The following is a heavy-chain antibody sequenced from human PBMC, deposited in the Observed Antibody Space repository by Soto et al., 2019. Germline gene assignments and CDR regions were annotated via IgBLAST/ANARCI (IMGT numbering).Heavy chain of an antibody. D-gene: IGHD3-9*01. V-gene: IGHV1-18*01. CDR2: ISAYNGNT. J-gene: IGHJ5*02. Sequence: ASVKVSCKASGYTFTSYGISWVRQAPGQGLEWMGWISAYNGNTNYAQKLQGRVTMTTDTSTSTAYMELRSLRSDDTAVYYCARDLRYFDWFHGWFDPWGQGTLVTVCS. CDR1: GYTFTSYG. CDR3: ARDLRYFDWFHGWFDP.